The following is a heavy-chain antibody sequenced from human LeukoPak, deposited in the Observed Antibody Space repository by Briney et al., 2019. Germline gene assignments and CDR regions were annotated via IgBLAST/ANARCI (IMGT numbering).Heavy chain of an antibody. D-gene: IGHD3-22*01. J-gene: IGHJ3*02. V-gene: IGHV3-21*01. Sequence: PGGSLRLSCAASGFTFSSYSMNWVRQAPGKGLEWVSSISSSSSYIYYADSAKGRFTISRDNAKNSLYLQMNSLRAEDTAVYYCARDYYYDSIGSTDSDAFDIWGQGTMVTVSS. CDR2: ISSSSSYI. CDR3: ARDYYYDSIGSTDSDAFDI. CDR1: GFTFSSYS.